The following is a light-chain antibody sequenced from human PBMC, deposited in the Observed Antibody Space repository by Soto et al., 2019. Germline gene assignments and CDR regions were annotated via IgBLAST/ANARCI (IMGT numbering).Light chain of an antibody. J-gene: IGKJ2*01. V-gene: IGKV1-9*01. CDR1: QGISSY. Sequence: DIQLTQSPSFLSASVGDRVTITCRASQGISSYLAWYQQKPGKAPKLLIYAASTLQSGVPSRFSGSGSGTEFTLTISRVQPEDFATYYCQQLNSYPQTFGQGTKLEIK. CDR2: AAS. CDR3: QQLNSYPQT.